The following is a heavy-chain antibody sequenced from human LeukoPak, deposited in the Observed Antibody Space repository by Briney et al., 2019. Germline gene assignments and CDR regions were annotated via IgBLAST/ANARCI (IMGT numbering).Heavy chain of an antibody. J-gene: IGHJ3*02. CDR2: IYYSGST. Sequence: SETLSLTCTVSGGSISSSSYYWGWIRQPPGTGLEWIGSIYYSGSTYYNPFLKSRVTISVDTSKNQFSLKLSSVTAADTAVYYCARRKYDFWSGYGAFDIWGQGTMVTVSS. CDR3: ARRKYDFWSGYGAFDI. CDR1: GGSISSSSYY. V-gene: IGHV4-39*01. D-gene: IGHD3-3*01.